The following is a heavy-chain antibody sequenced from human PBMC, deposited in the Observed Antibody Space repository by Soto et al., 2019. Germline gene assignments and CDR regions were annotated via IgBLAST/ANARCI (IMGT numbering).Heavy chain of an antibody. V-gene: IGHV3-48*03. CDR2: ISSSGSTI. CDR1: WITFRSYE. Sequence: GGSPRPSCGAPWITFRSYEKNLVPPGPREGVEWVSYISSSGSTIYYADSVKGRFTISRDNAKNSLYLQMNSLRAEDTAVYYCARDLASMSAAPAPNWFDPWGQGTLVTVSS. D-gene: IGHD6-6*01. J-gene: IGHJ5*02. CDR3: ARDLASMSAAPAPNWFDP.